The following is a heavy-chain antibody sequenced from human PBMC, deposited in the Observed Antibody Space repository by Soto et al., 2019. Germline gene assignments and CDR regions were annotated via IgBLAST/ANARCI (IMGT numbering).Heavy chain of an antibody. J-gene: IGHJ6*02. CDR3: ARDREGVDTAMVTGYYYYGMDV. CDR2: INSDGSST. CDR1: GFTVDDYA. Sequence: GGSLRLSCAASGFTVDDYAMHWVRQAPGKGLEWVSRINSDGSSTSYADSVKGRFTISRDNAKNTLYLQMNSLRAEDTAVYYCARDREGVDTAMVTGYYYYGMDVWGQGTTVTVSS. V-gene: IGHV3-74*01. D-gene: IGHD5-18*01.